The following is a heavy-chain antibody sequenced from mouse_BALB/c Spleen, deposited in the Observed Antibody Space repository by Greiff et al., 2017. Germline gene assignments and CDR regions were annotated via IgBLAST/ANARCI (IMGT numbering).Heavy chain of an antibody. CDR1: GYTFTDYN. V-gene: IGHV1S29*02. D-gene: IGHD2-4*01. J-gene: IGHJ3*01. CDR3: ARKNDYDPFAY. CDR2: IYPYNGGT. Sequence: VQLKESGPELVKPGASVKISCKASGYTFTDYNMHWVKQSHGKSLEWIGYIYPYNGGTGYNQKFKSKATLTVDNSSSTAYMELRSLTSEDSAVYYCARKNDYDPFAYWGQGTLVTVSA.